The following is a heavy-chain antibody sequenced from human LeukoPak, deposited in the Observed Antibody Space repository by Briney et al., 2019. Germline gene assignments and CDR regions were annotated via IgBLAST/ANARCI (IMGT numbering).Heavy chain of an antibody. V-gene: IGHV3-21*01. D-gene: IGHD3-9*01. J-gene: IGHJ6*02. CDR1: GFTVSSNY. CDR3: ARDMVRYFDWLLEYYYYGMDV. CDR2: ISSSSSYI. Sequence: GGSLRLSCAASGFTVSSNYMSWVRQAPGKGLEWVSSISSSSSYIYYADSVKGRFTISRDNAKNSLYLQMNSLRAEDTAVYYCARDMVRYFDWLLEYYYYGMDVWGQGTTVTVSS.